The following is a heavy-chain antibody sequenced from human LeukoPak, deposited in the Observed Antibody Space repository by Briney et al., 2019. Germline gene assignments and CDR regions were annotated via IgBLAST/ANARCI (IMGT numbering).Heavy chain of an antibody. CDR2: ISASADSA. Sequence: PGRSLRLSCAASGFTFSDFAMRWVRQTPGKRLEWVSSISASADSAYYADSVKGRFTVSRDNSKNTLYLEMNGLRTDDTAVYYCARPRLLEDLPSYWGQGTVVTVSS. CDR3: ARPRLLEDLPSY. D-gene: IGHD3-3*01. J-gene: IGHJ4*02. V-gene: IGHV3-23*01. CDR1: GFTFSDFA.